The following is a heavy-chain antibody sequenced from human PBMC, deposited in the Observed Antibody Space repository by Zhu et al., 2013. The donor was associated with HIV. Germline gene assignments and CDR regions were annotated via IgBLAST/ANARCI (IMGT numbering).Heavy chain of an antibody. D-gene: IGHD2-21*01. CDR3: ASQVNILRPSMGPLYYYYAMDV. V-gene: IGHV1-69*01. CDR1: GGTFSSYA. CDR2: IIPIFGSA. Sequence: QVQLVQSGAEVKKPGSSVKVSCKASGGTFSSYAISWVRQAPGQGPEWMGGIIPIFGSANYAQRFQGRVTITADESTRTAYMELSTLRSDDTAVYYCASQVNILRPSMGPLYYYYAMDVWGQGTTVTVSS. J-gene: IGHJ6*02.